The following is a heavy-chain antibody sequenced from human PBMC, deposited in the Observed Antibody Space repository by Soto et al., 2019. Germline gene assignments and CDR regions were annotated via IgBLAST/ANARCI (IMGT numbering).Heavy chain of an antibody. J-gene: IGHJ5*02. V-gene: IGHV1-18*01. CDR3: ARNLPLGSCSGGSCYKDWFDP. D-gene: IGHD2-15*01. Sequence: ASVKVSCKASGYTFTSYGISWARQAPGQGLEWMGWISAYNGNTNYAQKLQGRVTMTTDTSTSTAYMELRSLRSDDTAVYYCARNLPLGSCSGGSCYKDWFDPWGQGTLVTVSS. CDR1: GYTFTSYG. CDR2: ISAYNGNT.